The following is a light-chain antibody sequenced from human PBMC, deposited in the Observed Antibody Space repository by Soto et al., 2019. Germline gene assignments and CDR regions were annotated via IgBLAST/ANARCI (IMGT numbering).Light chain of an antibody. J-gene: IGKJ1*01. V-gene: IGKV3-11*01. CDR2: QTS. CDR3: HQRQSWPRT. CDR1: QYINTR. Sequence: EIVLTQSPATLSSFPGDRVTLSCRASQYINTRLAWYQHRPGQAPRLLIYQTSIRAAGIPARFSASGTGTDFTLTISDVQPEDFGVYYCHQRQSWPRTFGQGTKVDIK.